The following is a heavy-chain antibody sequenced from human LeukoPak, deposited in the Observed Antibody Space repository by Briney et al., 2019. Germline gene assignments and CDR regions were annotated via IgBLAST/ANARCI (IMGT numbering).Heavy chain of an antibody. Sequence: RGSLRLSCAASGFTFSSYSMNWVRQAPGKGLEWVSYISSSSSTIYYADSVKGRFTISRDNAKNSLYLHMNSLRDEDTAVYYCARERGFVPGPVDYWGQGTLVTVSS. CDR2: ISSSSSTI. D-gene: IGHD2-2*01. CDR1: GFTFSSYS. J-gene: IGHJ4*02. V-gene: IGHV3-48*02. CDR3: ARERGFVPGPVDY.